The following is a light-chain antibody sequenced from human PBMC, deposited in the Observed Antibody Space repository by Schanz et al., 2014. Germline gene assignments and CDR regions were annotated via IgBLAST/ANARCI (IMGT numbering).Light chain of an antibody. V-gene: IGKV1-12*01. J-gene: IGKJ1*01. CDR1: QSISAY. Sequence: DIQMTQSPSAMSASVGDRVTITCRASQSISAYLNWYQQKPGKAPNLLIYAASSLQSGVPSRFSGSGSGTDFTLTISSLQPEDFATYYCQQANSFPWTFGQGTKVEIK. CDR3: QQANSFPWT. CDR2: AAS.